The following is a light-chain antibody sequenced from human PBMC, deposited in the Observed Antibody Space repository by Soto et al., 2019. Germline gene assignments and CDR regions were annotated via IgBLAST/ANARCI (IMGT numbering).Light chain of an antibody. V-gene: IGKV1-5*01. CDR2: GAS. Sequence: DITLTQSPATLSASVGDRVTITCRASQSISRWLAWYQQQPGKPPKVLIYGASNLQSGVQTRFSGSGSGTDFTLAISSLQHEDSATYYCLQDINYPWTFGQGTKVAIK. CDR3: LQDINYPWT. J-gene: IGKJ1*01. CDR1: QSISRW.